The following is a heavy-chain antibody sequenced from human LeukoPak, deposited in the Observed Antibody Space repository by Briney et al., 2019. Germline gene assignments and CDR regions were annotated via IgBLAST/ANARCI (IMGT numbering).Heavy chain of an antibody. CDR1: GFTFSSYA. CDR3: AKRGGWYNYYYYMDV. CDR2: ISGSGGST. D-gene: IGHD3-10*01. V-gene: IGHV3-23*01. Sequence: WGSLRLSCAASGFTFSSYAMSWVRQAPGPGLEWVSAISGSGGSTYYADPVKGRFTISRDNSRNTLYLQMNSLRAEDTALYYCAKRGGWYNYYYYMDVWVKGTTVTVSS. J-gene: IGHJ6*03.